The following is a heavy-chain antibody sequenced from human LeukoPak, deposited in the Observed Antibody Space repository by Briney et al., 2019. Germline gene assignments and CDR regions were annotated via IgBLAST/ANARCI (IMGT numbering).Heavy chain of an antibody. CDR1: GGSLSSYY. Sequence: PSETLSLTCTVSGGSLSSYYWSWVRQPPGKGLEWIGYIYYSGSTNYNPSLKSRVTISVDTSKNQFSLKLSSVTAADTAVYYCARARRTVAALIDYWGQGTLVTVSS. CDR2: IYYSGST. V-gene: IGHV4-59*01. D-gene: IGHD2-15*01. J-gene: IGHJ4*02. CDR3: ARARRTVAALIDY.